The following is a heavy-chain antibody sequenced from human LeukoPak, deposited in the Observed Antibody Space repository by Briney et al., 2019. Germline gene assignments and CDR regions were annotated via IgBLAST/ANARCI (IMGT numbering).Heavy chain of an antibody. D-gene: IGHD2-21*01. CDR3: ARGGGGLLDYFDY. V-gene: IGHV3-11*01. J-gene: IGHJ4*02. CDR1: GFTFSDYY. CDR2: ISSIASAI. Sequence: GGSLRLSCAASGFTFSDYYMSWIRQAPGKGLEWVSHISSIASAIYYADSVTGRFTISRDNAKNSLYLQINSLSAEDTAVYYCARGGGGLLDYFDYWGQGTLVTVSS.